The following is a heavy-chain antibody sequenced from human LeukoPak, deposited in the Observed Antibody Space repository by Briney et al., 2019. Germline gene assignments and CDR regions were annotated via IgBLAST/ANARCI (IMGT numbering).Heavy chain of an antibody. J-gene: IGHJ6*02. Sequence: GESLKISCKGSGYTFTTYWIGWVRQMPGKGLEWMGIIYPSDSDTRYSPSFQGQVTTSVDKSISTAYLQWSNLRASDTAIYYCARRPYYYGMDVWGQGTAVTVSS. CDR1: GYTFTTYW. CDR3: ARRPYYYGMDV. CDR2: IYPSDSDT. V-gene: IGHV5-51*01.